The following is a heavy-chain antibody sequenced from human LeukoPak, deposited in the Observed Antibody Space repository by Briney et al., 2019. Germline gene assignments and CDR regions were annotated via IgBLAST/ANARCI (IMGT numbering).Heavy chain of an antibody. CDR1: GSTFSSYE. Sequence: GGSLRLSCAASGSTFSSYEMNWVRQAPGKGLEWVSYISSSGSTTYYADSVKGRFTISRDNAKNSLYLQMNSLRAEDTAVYYCARGIVVVTAIMVSEYFQHWGQGTLVTVSS. CDR2: ISSSGSTT. V-gene: IGHV3-48*03. J-gene: IGHJ1*01. CDR3: ARGIVVVTAIMVSEYFQH. D-gene: IGHD2-21*02.